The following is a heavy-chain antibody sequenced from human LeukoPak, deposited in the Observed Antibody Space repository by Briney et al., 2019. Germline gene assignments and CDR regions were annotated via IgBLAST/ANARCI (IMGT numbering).Heavy chain of an antibody. J-gene: IGHJ4*02. Sequence: SQTLSLTCTVSGGSISSGGYYWSWIRQHPGKGLEWIGYIYYSGSTNYNPFLKGPVTISVDTFKNPFLLKLSSVTSADTAVYYCAGSPSGYDYVWGSYGFDYWGQGTLVTVSP. CDR2: IYYSGST. CDR1: GGSISSGGYY. V-gene: IGHV4-31*01. D-gene: IGHD3-16*01. CDR3: AGSPSGYDYVWGSYGFDY.